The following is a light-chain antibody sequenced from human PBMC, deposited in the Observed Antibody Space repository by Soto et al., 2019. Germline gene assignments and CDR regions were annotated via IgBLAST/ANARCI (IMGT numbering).Light chain of an antibody. CDR1: QSVSSY. V-gene: IGKV3-11*01. J-gene: IGKJ1*01. CDR2: DAS. CDR3: QQRSNWSRT. Sequence: EIVLTQSPATLSLSPGERATLSCRASQSVSSYLAWDQQKPGQAPRLLIYDASNSATGIRARFSGSGSGTDCTLTLSSLEPEGFAVYSCQQRSNWSRTFGQGTKVEIK.